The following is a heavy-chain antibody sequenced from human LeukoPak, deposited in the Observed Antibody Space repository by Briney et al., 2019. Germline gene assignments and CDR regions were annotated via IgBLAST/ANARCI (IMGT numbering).Heavy chain of an antibody. V-gene: IGHV1-8*01. J-gene: IGHJ4*02. CDR2: MNPNSGNT. CDR1: GYTFTGYD. D-gene: IGHD2-8*01. CDR3: ARGGMLQELDY. Sequence: ASVKVSCKASGYTFTGYDINWVRQATGQGLEWMGWMNPNSGNTGYAQKFQGRVTLTINTSISTAYMALSSLRSEDTAVYYCARGGMLQELDYWGQGTLVTVSS.